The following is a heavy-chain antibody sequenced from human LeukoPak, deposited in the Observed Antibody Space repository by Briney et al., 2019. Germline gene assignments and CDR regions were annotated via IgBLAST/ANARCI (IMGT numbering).Heavy chain of an antibody. Sequence: GGSLRLSCAASGFTVSSNYMSWVRQAPGKGLEWVSVIYSGGSTYYADSVKGRFTISRDNSKNTLYLQMNSLRAEDTAVYYCAVYDSSIDLLRWGQGTLVTVSS. D-gene: IGHD3-22*01. V-gene: IGHV3-66*01. CDR2: IYSGGST. J-gene: IGHJ1*01. CDR3: AVYDSSIDLLR. CDR1: GFTVSSNY.